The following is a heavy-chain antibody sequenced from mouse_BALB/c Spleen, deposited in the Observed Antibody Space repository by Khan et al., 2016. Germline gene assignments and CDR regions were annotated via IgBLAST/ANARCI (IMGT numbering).Heavy chain of an antibody. D-gene: IGHD1-1*01. CDR3: ARSKNYGNSPAWFVY. V-gene: IGHV3-2*02. CDR2: ISYSGST. CDR1: GYSITSDYA. J-gene: IGHJ3*01. Sequence: EVQLQESGPGLVKPSQSLSLTCTVTGYSITSDYAWHWIRQFPGNKLEWMGYISYSGSTSYNPSLKSRISITRDTSKNQFFLQLNSVTTEDTATYYCARSKNYGNSPAWFVYWGQGTLVTVSA.